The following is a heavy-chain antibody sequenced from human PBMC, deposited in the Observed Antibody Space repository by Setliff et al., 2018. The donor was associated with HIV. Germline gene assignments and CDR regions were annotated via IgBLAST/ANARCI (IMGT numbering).Heavy chain of an antibody. D-gene: IGHD6-6*01. CDR3: ARRTAPPSGFYSHYYFDV. J-gene: IGHJ6*03. Sequence: SETLSLTCSVSGVSIVSGGFYFSWIRQHPGKGLEWLGTVYYTGKTYYNPSLQSRLTMSADTSKNQLYLKMNSVTAADTAVYYCARRTAPPSGFYSHYYFDVWGKGTTVTVSS. CDR1: GVSIVSGGFY. V-gene: IGHV4-31*03. CDR2: VYYTGKT.